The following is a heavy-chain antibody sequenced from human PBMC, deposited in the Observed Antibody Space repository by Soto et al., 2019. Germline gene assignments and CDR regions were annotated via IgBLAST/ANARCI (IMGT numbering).Heavy chain of an antibody. CDR3: ARLNSYCRRRDGYHPNAFDI. Sequence: QLQLQESGPGLVKPSETLSLTCTVSGGSISSSSYYWGWIRQPPGKGLEWIGSIYYSGSTYYNPSLKSPVTLSIDTSKNQFSMKLSSVTAADTAVYYCARLNSYCRRRDGYHPNAFDIWGQGTMVTVSS. CDR2: IYYSGST. J-gene: IGHJ3*02. CDR1: GGSISSSSYY. V-gene: IGHV4-39*01. D-gene: IGHD5-12*01.